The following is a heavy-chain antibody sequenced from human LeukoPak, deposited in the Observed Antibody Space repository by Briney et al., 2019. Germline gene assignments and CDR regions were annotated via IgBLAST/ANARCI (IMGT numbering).Heavy chain of an antibody. J-gene: IGHJ4*02. Sequence: PGGSLRLSCAASGFTVSSNYMSWVRQAPGKGLEWVSLLYSGGTTYYADSVKGRFTISRDNSKNTLYLQMNSLRAEDTAVYYCAKDQLPSGSYYFDYWGQGTLVTVSS. CDR3: AKDQLPSGSYYFDY. CDR1: GFTVSSNY. CDR2: LYSGGTT. D-gene: IGHD3-10*01. V-gene: IGHV3-53*01.